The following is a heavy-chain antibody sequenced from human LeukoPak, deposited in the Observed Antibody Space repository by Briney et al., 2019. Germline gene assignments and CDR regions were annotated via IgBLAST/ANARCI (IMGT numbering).Heavy chain of an antibody. CDR3: ARDGVVRDCSSTSCPPTY. V-gene: IGHV3-30*04. J-gene: IGHJ4*02. CDR1: GFTFSSYA. Sequence: PGGSLRLSCAASGFTFSSYAMHWVRQAPGKGLEWVAVISYDGSNKHYADSVKGRFTISRDNSKNTLYLQMNSLRAEDTAVYCCARDGVVRDCSSTSCPPTYWGQGTLVTVSS. CDR2: ISYDGSNK. D-gene: IGHD2-2*01.